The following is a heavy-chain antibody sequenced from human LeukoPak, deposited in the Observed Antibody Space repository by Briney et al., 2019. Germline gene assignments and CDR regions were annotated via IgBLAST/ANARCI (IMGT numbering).Heavy chain of an antibody. Sequence: PGGSLRLSCAASGFSFSSYAMSWVRQAPGKGLEWVSAISASGGSTYYADSVKGRFTISRDNVKNSLYLQMNSLRAEDTAVYYCARGGGIAASGTPHWGQGTLVTVSS. V-gene: IGHV3-23*01. D-gene: IGHD6-13*01. CDR3: ARGGGIAASGTPH. CDR1: GFSFSSYA. J-gene: IGHJ4*02. CDR2: ISASGGST.